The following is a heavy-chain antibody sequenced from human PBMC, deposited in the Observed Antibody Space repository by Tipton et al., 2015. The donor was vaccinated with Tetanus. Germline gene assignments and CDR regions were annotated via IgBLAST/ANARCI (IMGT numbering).Heavy chain of an antibody. V-gene: IGHV1-18*01. CDR1: GYTLTNYG. J-gene: IGHJ4*02. Sequence: QLVQSGAEVKKPGASVKVSCKASGYTLTNYGINWVRQAPGQGLEWMGWDSGHSGNTVSARKVQSRVTMTTDTSTNTAYLELRSLRSDDTAVYYWARAPNRISRAYDYWGQGTQITVSS. CDR2: DSGHSGNT. CDR3: ARAPNRISRAYDY. D-gene: IGHD1-14*01.